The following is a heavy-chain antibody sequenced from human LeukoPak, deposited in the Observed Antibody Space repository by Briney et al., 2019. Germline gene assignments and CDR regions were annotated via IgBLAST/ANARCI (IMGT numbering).Heavy chain of an antibody. J-gene: IGHJ4*02. Sequence: SETLSLTCTVSGGSISTNTYYWGWIRLPPGKGLEWIGEIHHRGTTYYNPSLRSRVTISVDTSKNQFSLRLTSVTAADTAVYYCARVTYNGYQHFDYWGQGNLVTVS. CDR3: ARVTYNGYQHFDY. D-gene: IGHD3-10*01. CDR2: IHHRGTT. V-gene: IGHV4-39*07. CDR1: GGSISTNTYY.